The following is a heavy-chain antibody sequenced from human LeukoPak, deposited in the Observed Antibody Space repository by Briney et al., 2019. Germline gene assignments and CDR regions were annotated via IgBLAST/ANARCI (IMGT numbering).Heavy chain of an antibody. CDR1: GFTFSNYN. Sequence: GGSLRLSCAASGFTFSNYNMNWVRQTPGKGLEWVSSITSSSMYIYYADSVKGRFTISRDNAKNSLSLQMNSLRAEDTAVYYCARDGVLMVYAIYYWGQGTLVTVSS. D-gene: IGHD2-8*01. V-gene: IGHV3-21*01. CDR3: ARDGVLMVYAIYY. J-gene: IGHJ4*02. CDR2: ITSSSMYI.